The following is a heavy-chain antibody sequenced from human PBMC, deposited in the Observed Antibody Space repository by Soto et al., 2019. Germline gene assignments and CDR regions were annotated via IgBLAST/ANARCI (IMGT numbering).Heavy chain of an antibody. V-gene: IGHV1-46*01. CDR1: GYTLTSNY. CDR2: INPSGGST. Sequence: EASVKVSCKASGYTLTSNYMHWVRQAPGQGLEWMGIINPSGGSTSYAQKFQGRVTMTRDTSTSTVYMELSSLRSEDTAVYYCARDTHHNADFYCGGDCGPDIDYWGQGTLVTVSS. J-gene: IGHJ4*02. D-gene: IGHD2-21*02. CDR3: ARDTHHNADFYCGGDCGPDIDY.